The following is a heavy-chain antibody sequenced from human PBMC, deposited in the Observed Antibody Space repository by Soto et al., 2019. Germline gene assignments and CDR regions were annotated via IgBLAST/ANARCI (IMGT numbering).Heavy chain of an antibody. V-gene: IGHV4-61*01. CDR1: GGSVSSGIYY. Sequence: SETLSLTCTVSGGSVSSGIYYWSWIRQPPGKGLEWIGYIYYSGSTNYNPSLKSRVTISVDTSKNQFSLKLSSVTAADTAVYYCARVVEYSSSWYYFDYWGQGTLVTVSS. CDR3: ARVVEYSSSWYYFDY. D-gene: IGHD6-13*01. CDR2: IYYSGST. J-gene: IGHJ4*02.